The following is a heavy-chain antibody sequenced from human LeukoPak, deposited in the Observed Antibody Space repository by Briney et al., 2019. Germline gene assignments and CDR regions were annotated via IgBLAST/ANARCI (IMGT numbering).Heavy chain of an antibody. V-gene: IGHV3-23*01. Sequence: PGGSLRLSCSASGFTLRSYALIWVRQAPGKGLEWVSGISGSGDTTQYADSVKGRFSISRDNSKNTLYLQMNSLRGEDTAMYFCARRRYSSGWFLDYWGQGSLVTVSS. D-gene: IGHD6-19*01. CDR1: GFTLRSYA. J-gene: IGHJ4*02. CDR2: ISGSGDTT. CDR3: ARRRYSSGWFLDY.